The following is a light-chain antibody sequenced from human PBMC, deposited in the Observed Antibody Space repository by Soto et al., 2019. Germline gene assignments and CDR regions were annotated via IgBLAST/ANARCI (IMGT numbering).Light chain of an antibody. CDR3: SSYSTGSTPSYV. Sequence: QSALTQPASVSGSPGQSITISCTGTSSDVGGYNYVPWYQQHPGKAPKLMIYDVTNRPSGVSNRFSGSKSGNTDALTISGLQAEYEADYHCSSYSTGSTPSYVVGTGTKVTVL. CDR1: SSDVGGYNY. J-gene: IGLJ1*01. V-gene: IGLV2-14*01. CDR2: DVT.